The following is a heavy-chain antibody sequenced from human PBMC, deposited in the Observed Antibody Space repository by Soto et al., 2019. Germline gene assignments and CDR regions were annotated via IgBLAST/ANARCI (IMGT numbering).Heavy chain of an antibody. Sequence: EVPLVESGGGLVQPGGSLRLSGAASGFTFSSYSMNWVRQAPGKGLEWVSYISSSSSTIYYADSVKGRFPISRDNAKNSLYLQMNSLRAEDTAVYYCARHPERIAQIGWFDPWGQGTLVTVSS. V-gene: IGHV3-48*01. CDR2: ISSSSSTI. J-gene: IGHJ5*02. CDR1: GFTFSSYS. CDR3: ARHPERIAQIGWFDP. D-gene: IGHD6-13*01.